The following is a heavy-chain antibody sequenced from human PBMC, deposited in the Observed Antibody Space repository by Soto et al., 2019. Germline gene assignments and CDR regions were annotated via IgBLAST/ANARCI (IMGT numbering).Heavy chain of an antibody. CDR3: ARGAIAAAGTLDY. CDR2: IKQDGSDK. D-gene: IGHD6-13*01. Sequence: PGGSLRLSCAASGFTFSIYWMSWVRQAPGKGLEWVANIKQDGSDKYYADSVKGRFTISRDNSKNTLYLQMNSLRAEDTAVYYCARGAIAAAGTLDYWGQGTLVTVSS. CDR1: GFTFSIYW. V-gene: IGHV3-7*01. J-gene: IGHJ4*02.